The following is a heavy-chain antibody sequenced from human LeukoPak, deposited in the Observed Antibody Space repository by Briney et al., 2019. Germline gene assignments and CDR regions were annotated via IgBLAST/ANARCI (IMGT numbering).Heavy chain of an antibody. CDR2: INHSGST. J-gene: IGHJ4*02. CDR1: GGSFSGYY. Sequence: PETLSLTCAVYGGSFSGYYWSWIRQPPGKGLEWIGEINHSGSTNYNPSLKSRVTISVDTSKNQFSLKLSSVTAADTAVYYCARGFRYFDLGAFDYWGQGTLVTVSS. D-gene: IGHD3-9*01. CDR3: ARGFRYFDLGAFDY. V-gene: IGHV4-34*01.